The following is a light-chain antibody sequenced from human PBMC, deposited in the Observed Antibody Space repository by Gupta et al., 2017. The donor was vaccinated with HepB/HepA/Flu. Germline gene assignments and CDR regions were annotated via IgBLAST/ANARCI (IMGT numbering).Light chain of an antibody. V-gene: IGKV4-1*01. CDR3: QQYLTSPNT. CDR1: QTVLYSSFNKNY. CDR2: WAS. J-gene: IGKJ5*01. Sequence: DIVMTQSPDSLALAPAEMATINCKSSQTVLYSSFNKNYLAWYQQRPGQPPKLLIYWASTRESGVPDRFSGSGSGTDFTLTISRLKAEDVAVYYCQQYLTSPNTFGQGTRLEIK.